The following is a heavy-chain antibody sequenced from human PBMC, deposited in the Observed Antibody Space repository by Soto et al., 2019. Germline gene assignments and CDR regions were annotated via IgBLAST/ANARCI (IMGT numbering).Heavy chain of an antibody. V-gene: IGHV1-46*01. CDR2: VNPSLGRA. J-gene: IGHJ4*02. Sequence: QVQVVQSGTEVKQPGASVKVSCKASGYTLTTNHMHWVRQAPGQGLEWMEVVNPSLGRANYALKFQDRVAMTWAKSTSTFYMELSSLRSDDTAMYYCARAPYSSTSFFFDYWGQGTLVTVSS. CDR1: GYTLTTNH. CDR3: ARAPYSSTSFFFDY. D-gene: IGHD5-18*01.